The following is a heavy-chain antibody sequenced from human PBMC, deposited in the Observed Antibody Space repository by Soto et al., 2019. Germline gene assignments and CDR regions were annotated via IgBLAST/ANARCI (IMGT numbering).Heavy chain of an antibody. CDR3: ASSDCSGGSCYFFDY. D-gene: IGHD2-15*01. CDR2: IYYSGST. CDR1: GGSISSYY. V-gene: IGHV4-59*01. Sequence: SETLSLTCTVSGGSISSYYWSWIRQPPGKGLEWIGYIYYSGSTNYNPSLKSRVTISVDTSKNQFSLKLSSVTAADTAVYYCASSDCSGGSCYFFDYWGQGTLVTSPQ. J-gene: IGHJ4*02.